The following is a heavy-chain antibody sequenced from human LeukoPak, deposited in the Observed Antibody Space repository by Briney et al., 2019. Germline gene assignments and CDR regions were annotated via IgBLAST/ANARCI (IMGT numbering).Heavy chain of an antibody. V-gene: IGHV4-39*01. Sequence: SETLSFTCTVSGGSISSSSYYWGWIRQPPGKGLEWIGSIYYSGSTYYNPSLKSRVTISVDTSKNQFSLKLSSVTAADTAVYYCASPVEYSSSWYSSGWFDYWGQGTLVTVSS. CDR3: ASPVEYSSSWYSSGWFDY. J-gene: IGHJ4*02. CDR2: IYYSGST. CDR1: GGSISSSSYY. D-gene: IGHD6-13*01.